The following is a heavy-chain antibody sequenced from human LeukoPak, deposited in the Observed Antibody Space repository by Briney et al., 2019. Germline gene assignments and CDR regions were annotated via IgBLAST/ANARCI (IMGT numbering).Heavy chain of an antibody. CDR1: RFTFSDYS. V-gene: IGHV3-21*01. CDR2: ISSGSVYI. J-gene: IGHJ3*02. CDR3: AREQWLVPGAFDI. Sequence: GGSLRLSCAASRFTFSDYSMNWVRQAPGKGLQWVASISSGSVYIYYADSMKGRFTISRDNAKNSMYLQMYSLRAEDTAVYYCAREQWLVPGAFDIWGQGTMVTVSS. D-gene: IGHD6-19*01.